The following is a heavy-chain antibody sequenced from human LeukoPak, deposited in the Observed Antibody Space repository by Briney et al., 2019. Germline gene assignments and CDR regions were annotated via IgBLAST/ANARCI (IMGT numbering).Heavy chain of an antibody. Sequence: SETLSLTCTVSGGSISSSSYYWGWIRQPPGKGLEWIGEINHSGSTNYNPSLKSRVTISVDTSKNQFSLKLSSVTAADTAVYYCARRCITMVRGANFLNNWFDPWGQGTLVTVSS. CDR2: INHSGST. D-gene: IGHD3-10*01. CDR3: ARRCITMVRGANFLNNWFDP. J-gene: IGHJ5*02. CDR1: GGSISSSSYY. V-gene: IGHV4-39*07.